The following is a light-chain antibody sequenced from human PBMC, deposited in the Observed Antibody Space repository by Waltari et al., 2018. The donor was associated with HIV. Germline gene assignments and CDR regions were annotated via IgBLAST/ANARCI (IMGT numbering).Light chain of an antibody. CDR3: CSYAGSSTWV. CDR1: SRDVGCYNL. V-gene: IGLV2-23*02. J-gene: IGLJ3*02. Sequence: QSALTQPASVSGSPGQSITISCTGTSRDVGCYNLISWYQQHPGKAPKLMIYEVSKRPSGVSNRFSGSKSGNTASLTISGLQAEDEADYYCCSYAGSSTWVFGGGTKLTVL. CDR2: EVS.